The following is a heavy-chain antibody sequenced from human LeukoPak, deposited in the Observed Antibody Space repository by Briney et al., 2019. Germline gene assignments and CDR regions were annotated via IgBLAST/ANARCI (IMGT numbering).Heavy chain of an antibody. CDR1: GGSITSYY. D-gene: IGHD2-21*02. CDR2: ILDSGDT. J-gene: IGHJ5*02. V-gene: IGHV4-59*12. Sequence: PSETLSLTCTVSGGSITSYYWSWIRQAPGKALEWIGYILDSGDTNYKYNPSLKSRVTTSGDTSKNQFSLQLTFVTAADTAVYYCAREGYSTANNWFDAWGQGTLVIVSS. CDR3: AREGYSTANNWFDA.